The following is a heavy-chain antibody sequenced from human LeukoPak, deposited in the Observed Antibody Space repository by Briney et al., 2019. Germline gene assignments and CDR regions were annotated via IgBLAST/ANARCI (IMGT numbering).Heavy chain of an antibody. CDR1: GYTFTSYY. J-gene: IGHJ6*02. CDR3: ARDRNSDGPGSSYYYYGMDV. D-gene: IGHD3-10*01. V-gene: IGHV1-46*01. CDR2: INPSGGST. Sequence: GASVKVSCKASGYTFTSYYIHWVRQAPGQGLEWMGIINPSGGSTSYAQKFQGRVTMTRDTSTSTVYMELSSLRSEDTAVYYCARDRNSDGPGSSYYYYGMDVWGQGTTVTVSS.